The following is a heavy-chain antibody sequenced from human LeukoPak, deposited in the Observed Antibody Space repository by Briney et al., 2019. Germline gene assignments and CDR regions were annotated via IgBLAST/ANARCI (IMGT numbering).Heavy chain of an antibody. V-gene: IGHV1-69*05. Sequence: SVKVSCKASAGTFSSYAISWVRQAPGQGLEWMGRIIPIFGTANYAQKFQGRVTITTDESTSTAYMELSSLRSEDTAVYYCARAPIRYDSSDYYGLQNDYWGQGTLVTVSS. J-gene: IGHJ4*02. CDR2: IIPIFGTA. CDR1: AGTFSSYA. D-gene: IGHD3-22*01. CDR3: ARAPIRYDSSDYYGLQNDY.